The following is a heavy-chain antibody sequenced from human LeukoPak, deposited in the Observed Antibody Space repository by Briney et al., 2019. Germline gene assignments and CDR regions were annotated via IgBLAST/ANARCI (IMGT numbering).Heavy chain of an antibody. J-gene: IGHJ4*02. CDR2: INSDGSST. D-gene: IGHD3-10*01. V-gene: IGHV3-74*01. Sequence: GGSLRLSCAASGFTFSSYWMHWVRQAPGKGLVWVSRINSDGSSTSYTDSVKGRFTISRDNSKNTLYLQMNSLRAEDTAVYYCASLYYYGSGSSVDLDYWGQGTLVTVSS. CDR3: ASLYYYGSGSSVDLDY. CDR1: GFTFSSYW.